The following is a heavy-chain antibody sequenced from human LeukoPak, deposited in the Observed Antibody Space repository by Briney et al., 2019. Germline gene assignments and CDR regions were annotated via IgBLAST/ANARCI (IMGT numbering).Heavy chain of an antibody. Sequence: SETLSLTCTVSGDSISGYYWSWIRQPAGRELESIGRIYGSGSTNYNPSLKSRVTMSVDTSKNQFSLKLTSVTAADTAVYYCGRLQRITIFGNYYYYMDVWGKGTTVTVSS. CDR1: GDSISGYY. J-gene: IGHJ6*03. CDR3: GRLQRITIFGNYYYYMDV. V-gene: IGHV4-4*07. D-gene: IGHD3-3*01. CDR2: IYGSGST.